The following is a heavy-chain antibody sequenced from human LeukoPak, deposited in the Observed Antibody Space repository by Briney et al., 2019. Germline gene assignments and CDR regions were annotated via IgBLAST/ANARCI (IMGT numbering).Heavy chain of an antibody. CDR2: ISSNGGST. CDR3: VKEKDMGAFDY. D-gene: IGHD1-26*01. V-gene: IGHV3-64D*06. CDR1: GFTFSSYA. Sequence: GGSLRLSCAASGFTFSSYAMYWVRQAPGKGLEYVSAISSNGGSTYYADSVKGRFTISRDNSKNTLYLQMSSLRAEDTAVYYCVKEKDMGAFDYWGQGTQVTVSS. J-gene: IGHJ4*02.